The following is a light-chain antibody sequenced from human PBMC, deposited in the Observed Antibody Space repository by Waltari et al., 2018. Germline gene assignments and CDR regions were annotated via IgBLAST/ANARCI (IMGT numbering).Light chain of an antibody. V-gene: IGLV2-14*01. CDR3: TSYTSISTRV. CDR1: SSDVGGYNH. J-gene: IGLJ3*02. CDR2: EVS. Sequence: QSALTQPASVSGSPGQSITISCTGTSSDVGGYNHVSWYQQLPGKTPKLIISEVSNRSSGVSDRFSGSKSGNTASLTISGLQAEDEADYYCTSYTSISTRVFGGGTKLTVL.